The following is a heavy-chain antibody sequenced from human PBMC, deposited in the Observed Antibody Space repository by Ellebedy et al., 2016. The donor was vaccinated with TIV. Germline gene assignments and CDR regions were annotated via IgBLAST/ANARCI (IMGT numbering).Heavy chain of an antibody. Sequence: PGGSLRLSCTGSGSTFSNYAMSWVRQAPGKGLEWVSAISATGASTYYANSVKGRFTISRDNSKNTLYLQMNSLGAEDTALYYCANTFLRLGHLSLYSTVDSWGQGTLVTVSS. D-gene: IGHD3-16*02. CDR1: GSTFSNYA. V-gene: IGHV3-23*01. J-gene: IGHJ5*01. CDR3: ANTFLRLGHLSLYSTVDS. CDR2: ISATGAST.